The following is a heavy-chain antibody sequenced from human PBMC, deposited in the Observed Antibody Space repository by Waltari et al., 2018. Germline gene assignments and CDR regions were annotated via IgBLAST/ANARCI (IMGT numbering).Heavy chain of an antibody. CDR1: GGTFSSNA. J-gene: IGHJ5*02. Sequence: QIHLIQSGAEVKEPGSSVKVPCKVSGGTFSSNAFSWVRQAPGQGLEWMGGVRPRLEIKEYSQRFKDRLTITADESTKTAYMDLNSLSADDTAVYYCAKSPQLTTANWFDTWGQGMLVTVSS. CDR2: VRPRLEIK. CDR3: AKSPQLTTANWFDT. V-gene: IGHV1-69*04. D-gene: IGHD1-1*01.